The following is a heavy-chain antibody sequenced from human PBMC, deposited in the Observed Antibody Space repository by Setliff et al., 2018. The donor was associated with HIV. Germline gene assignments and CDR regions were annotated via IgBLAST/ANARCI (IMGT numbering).Heavy chain of an antibody. CDR1: GGSFSGYY. CDR3: ARLGRPYSGQGWFDP. V-gene: IGHV4-34*12. CDR2: IIHSGGT. J-gene: IGHJ5*02. D-gene: IGHD5-12*01. Sequence: PSETLSLTCAVYGGSFSGYYWTWIRQPPGRGLEWIGEIIHSGGTNYNRSLKSRVAISVDTSKNQFSLNLSSVTATDSAVYYCARLGRPYSGQGWFDPWGQETLVTVSS.